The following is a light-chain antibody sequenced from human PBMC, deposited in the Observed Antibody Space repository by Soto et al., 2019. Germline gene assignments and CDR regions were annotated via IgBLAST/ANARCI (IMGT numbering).Light chain of an antibody. CDR3: QQYYSFPWT. CDR2: GAS. J-gene: IGKJ1*01. CDR1: QSVSSN. V-gene: IGKV3-15*01. Sequence: EIVMTQSPGTLSVSPGERATLSCRASQSVSSNLAWYQQKPGQAPRLLIYGASTRATGIPARFSGSGSGTDFTLTISCLQSEDFATYYCQQYYSFPWTFGQGTKVDIK.